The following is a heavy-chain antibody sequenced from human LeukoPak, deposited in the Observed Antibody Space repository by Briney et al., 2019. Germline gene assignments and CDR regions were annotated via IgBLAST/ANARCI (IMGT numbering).Heavy chain of an antibody. D-gene: IGHD1-1*01. J-gene: IGHJ4*02. CDR2: ISYDGSDK. CDR1: GFTFSSHA. V-gene: IGHV3-30*03. CDR3: AREYRGWYFDH. Sequence: GRSLRLSCAASGFTFSSHAMHWVRQAPGKGLEWVAIISYDGSDKYYADSVKGRFTISRDNSKNTLNLQMNSLRVEDTAVYYCAREYRGWYFDHWGQGTLVTVSS.